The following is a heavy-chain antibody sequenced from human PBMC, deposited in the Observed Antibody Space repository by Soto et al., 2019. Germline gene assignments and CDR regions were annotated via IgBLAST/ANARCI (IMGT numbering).Heavy chain of an antibody. V-gene: IGHV4-59*01. CDR1: GGSISSYY. D-gene: IGHD1-26*01. CDR3: GGESRVAMGATDY. J-gene: IGHJ4*02. CDR2: IYYSGST. Sequence: SETLSLTCTVSGGSISSYYWSWIRQPPGKGLEWIGYIYYSGSTNYNPSLKSRVTISVDTSKNQFSLKLSSVTAADTAVYYCGGESRVAMGATDYWGQGTLVTVSS.